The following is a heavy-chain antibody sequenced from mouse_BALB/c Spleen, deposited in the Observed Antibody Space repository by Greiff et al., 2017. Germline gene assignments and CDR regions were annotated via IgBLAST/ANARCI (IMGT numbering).Heavy chain of an antibody. J-gene: IGHJ4*01. CDR2: ISYSGST. CDR3: ARSSMSTDAMDY. D-gene: IGHD2-4*01. Sequence: EVQGVESGPGLVKPSQSLSLTCTVTGYSITSDYAWNWIRQFPGNKLEWMGYISYSGSTSYNPSLKSRISITRDTSKNQFFLQLNSVTTEDTATYYCARSSMSTDAMDYWGQGTSDTVSS. CDR1: GYSITSDYA. V-gene: IGHV3-2*02.